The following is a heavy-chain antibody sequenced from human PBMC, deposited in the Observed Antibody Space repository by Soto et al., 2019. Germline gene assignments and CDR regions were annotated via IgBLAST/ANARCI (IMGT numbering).Heavy chain of an antibody. V-gene: IGHV3-11*01. J-gene: IGHJ4*02. CDR1: GFTFSDYY. CDR3: ASEGCYCSSTSCYDGY. D-gene: IGHD2-2*01. Sequence: GGSLRLSCAASGFTFSDYYMSWIRQAPGKGLEWVSYISSSGSTIYYADSVKGRFTISRDNAKNSLYLQMNSLRAEDTAVYYCASEGCYCSSTSCYDGYWGQGSLVTVSS. CDR2: ISSSGSTI.